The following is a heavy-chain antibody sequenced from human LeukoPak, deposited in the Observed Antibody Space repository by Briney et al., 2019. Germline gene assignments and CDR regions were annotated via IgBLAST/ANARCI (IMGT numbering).Heavy chain of an antibody. CDR1: GYTFTSYY. D-gene: IGHD2-8*01. CDR3: ARQDIVLMVSATVIDY. J-gene: IGHJ4*02. V-gene: IGHV1-46*01. Sequence: VASVKVSCKASGYTFTSYYMHWVRQAPGQGLEWMGIINPSGGSTSYAQKFQGRVTMTRDTSTSTAYMELRSLRSDDTAVYYCARQDIVLMVSATVIDYWGQGTLVTVSS. CDR2: INPSGGST.